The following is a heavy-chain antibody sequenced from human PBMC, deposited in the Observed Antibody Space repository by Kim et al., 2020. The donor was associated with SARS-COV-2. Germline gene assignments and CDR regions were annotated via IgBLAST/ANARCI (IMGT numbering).Heavy chain of an antibody. J-gene: IGHJ3*02. Sequence: GGSLRLSCAASGFTVSYNYMSWVRQAPGKGLEWVSVIYSGGSTYYADSVKGRFTISRDNSKNTLYLQMNSLRAEDTAVYYCAREGYDSSARGAFDIWGQGTMVTVSS. V-gene: IGHV3-66*01. D-gene: IGHD3-22*01. CDR2: IYSGGST. CDR1: GFTVSYNY. CDR3: AREGYDSSARGAFDI.